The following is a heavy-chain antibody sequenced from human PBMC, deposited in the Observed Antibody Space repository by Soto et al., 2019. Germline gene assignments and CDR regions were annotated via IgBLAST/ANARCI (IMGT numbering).Heavy chain of an antibody. Sequence: GGSLRLSCAASGFTFRGHGMHWVRQAPGRGLEWVALISYDGSIKYYADSVRGRFTISRDSSKNTLYLEMNSLRAEDTAVYYCANSEYSRYKNIDVWGQGITVTVSS. D-gene: IGHD5-18*01. CDR1: GFTFRGHG. CDR3: ANSEYSRYKNIDV. J-gene: IGHJ6*02. CDR2: ISYDGSIK. V-gene: IGHV3-30*18.